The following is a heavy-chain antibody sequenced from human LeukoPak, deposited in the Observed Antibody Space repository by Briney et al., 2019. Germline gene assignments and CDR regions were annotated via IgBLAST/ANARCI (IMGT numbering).Heavy chain of an antibody. V-gene: IGHV3-49*01. CDR1: GFTFGDYA. Sequence: GGSLRLTCTASGFTFGDYAMSWFRQAPGKGLEWVGFMRSKANGGTTEYAASVKGRFTISRDGSETIAYLQMNSLKTEDTAVYYCSRDGSGSYYIPFWGQGTLVTVSS. J-gene: IGHJ4*02. CDR3: SRDGSGSYYIPF. CDR2: MRSKANGGTT. D-gene: IGHD3-10*01.